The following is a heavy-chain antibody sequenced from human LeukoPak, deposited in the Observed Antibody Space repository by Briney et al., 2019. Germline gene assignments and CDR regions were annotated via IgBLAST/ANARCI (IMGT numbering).Heavy chain of an antibody. Sequence: ASVKVSCKASGGTFSSYAISWVRQATGQGLEWMGWMNPNSGNTGYAQKFQGRVTMTRNTSISTVYMELSSLRSEDTAVYYCARGGGYCSSTSCYVETDFDYWGQGTLVTVSS. J-gene: IGHJ4*02. D-gene: IGHD2-2*01. CDR2: MNPNSGNT. CDR3: ARGGGYCSSTSCYVETDFDY. CDR1: GGTFSSYA. V-gene: IGHV1-8*02.